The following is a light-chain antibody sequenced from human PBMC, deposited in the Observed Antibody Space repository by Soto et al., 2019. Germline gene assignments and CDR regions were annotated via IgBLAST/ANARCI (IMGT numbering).Light chain of an antibody. CDR3: QQSYSTPWT. J-gene: IGKJ1*01. CDR2: KAS. Sequence: DIQMTQSPSTLSGSVGDRVTITCRASQTISSWLAWYQQKPGKAPKLLIYKASTLKSGVPSRFSGSGSGTEITLTISSLQPDDFATYYCQQSYSTPWTFGQGTKVDIK. CDR1: QTISSW. V-gene: IGKV1-5*03.